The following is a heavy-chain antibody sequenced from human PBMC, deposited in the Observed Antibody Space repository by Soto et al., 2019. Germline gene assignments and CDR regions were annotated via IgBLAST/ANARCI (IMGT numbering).Heavy chain of an antibody. J-gene: IGHJ4*02. CDR3: ARAQKVSGSSKTRPDF. D-gene: IGHD6-6*01. Sequence: QVQLHQWGAGLLKPSETLSLACSIYSGSFSGYYWSWIRQPPGKGLEWIGEISQSGNTNYSPSLKSRVSISIDTSKKQFSLNLASVSAADTAVYYCARAQKVSGSSKTRPDFWGQGTLGTVSS. CDR1: SGSFSGYY. CDR2: ISQSGNT. V-gene: IGHV4-34*01.